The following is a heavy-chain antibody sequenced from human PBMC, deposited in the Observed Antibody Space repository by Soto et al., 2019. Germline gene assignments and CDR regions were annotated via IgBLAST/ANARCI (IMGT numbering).Heavy chain of an antibody. CDR2: ISPDGRTT. V-gene: IGHV3-7*01. CDR1: GFMFSRSW. CDR3: ARDPGGYQLLWYYFDY. Sequence: PGGSLRLSCAASGFMFSRSWMSWVRQAPGEGLKWVASISPDGRTTYYVDSVKGRFTISRDNSKNTLYLQMNSLRAEDTAVYYCARDPGGYQLLWYYFDYWGQGTRVTVSS. J-gene: IGHJ4*02. D-gene: IGHD2-2*01.